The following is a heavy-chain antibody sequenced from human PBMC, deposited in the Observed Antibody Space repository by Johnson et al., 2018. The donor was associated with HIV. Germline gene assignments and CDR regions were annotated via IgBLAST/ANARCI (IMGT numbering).Heavy chain of an antibody. V-gene: IGHV3-30-3*01. J-gene: IGHJ3*01. CDR3: ARDFGLWELSYETVDAFDF. D-gene: IGHD3-16*02. CDR1: GFTFSSYA. CDR2: ISYGGNKQ. Sequence: QEQLVESGGGVVQPGRSLRLSCAASGFTFSSYAMHWVRQPPGKGLEWVAVISYGGNKQYYVDSVEGRFTISRDNSKDTLSLQMNNLTTEDTAVYSCARDFGLWELSYETVDAFDFWGPGTLVTVSS.